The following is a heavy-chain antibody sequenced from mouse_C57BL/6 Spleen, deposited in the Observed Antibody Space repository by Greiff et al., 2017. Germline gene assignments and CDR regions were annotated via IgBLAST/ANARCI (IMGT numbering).Heavy chain of an antibody. CDR3: ARWDYGSSYEGFAY. J-gene: IGHJ3*01. D-gene: IGHD1-1*01. V-gene: IGHV1-39*01. CDR1: GYSFTDYN. Sequence: EVQLQQSGPELVKPGASVKISCKASGYSFTDYNMNWVKQSNGKSLEWIGVINPNYGTTSYNQKFKGKATLTVDQSSRTAYMQLNSLTSEDSAVYYCARWDYGSSYEGFAYWSQGTLVTVSA. CDR2: INPNYGTT.